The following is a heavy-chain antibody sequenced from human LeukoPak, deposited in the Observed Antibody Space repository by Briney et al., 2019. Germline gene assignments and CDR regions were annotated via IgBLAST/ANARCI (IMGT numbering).Heavy chain of an antibody. CDR2: IDHNGINT. V-gene: IGHV3-74*01. J-gene: IGHJ4*02. D-gene: IGHD3-22*01. CDR3: ARDYYDSSGYLAY. CDR1: GFTFSTYW. Sequence: GGSLRLSCAASGFTFSTYWMHWVRQAPGKGLVWVSRIDHNGINTYYADSVKGRFTISRDNAKNTLYLRMNSLRAEDTAVYYCARDYYDSSGYLAYWGQGTLVTVSS.